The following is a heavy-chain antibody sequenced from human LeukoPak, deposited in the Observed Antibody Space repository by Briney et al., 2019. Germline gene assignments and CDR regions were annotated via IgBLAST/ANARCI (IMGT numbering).Heavy chain of an antibody. CDR2: IYYSGST. D-gene: IGHD5-24*01. CDR3: ARGLVEMATRYFDL. J-gene: IGHJ2*01. V-gene: IGHV4-31*03. Sequence: PSQTLSHTCTVSGGSISSGSYYWSWIRQHPGKGLEWIGYIYYSGSTYYNPSLKSRVAISVDTSKNQFSLKLSSVTAADTAVYYCARGLVEMATRYFDLWGRGTLVTVSS. CDR1: GGSISSGSYY.